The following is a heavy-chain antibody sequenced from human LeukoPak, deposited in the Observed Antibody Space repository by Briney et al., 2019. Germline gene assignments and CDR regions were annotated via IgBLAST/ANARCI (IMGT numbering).Heavy chain of an antibody. CDR3: ARESSSTLYGMDV. D-gene: IGHD2-2*01. V-gene: IGHV1-46*01. Sequence: ASVTVSCKASGYTFTSYYMHWVRQAPGQGLEWMGIINPSGGSTSYAQKFQGRVTINRDTSTSTVYMELSSLRSEDTAVYYCARESSSTLYGMDVWGQGTTVTVSS. CDR1: GYTFTSYY. J-gene: IGHJ6*02. CDR2: INPSGGST.